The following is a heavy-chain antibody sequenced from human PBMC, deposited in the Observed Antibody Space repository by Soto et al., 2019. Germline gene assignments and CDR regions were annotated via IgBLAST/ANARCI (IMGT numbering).Heavy chain of an antibody. CDR1: GGTFSSYA. CDR2: IIPIFGTA. D-gene: IGHD2-15*01. V-gene: IGHV1-69*01. CDR3: ARDRLGYCSGGSCYRGSAFDI. J-gene: IGHJ3*02. Sequence: QVQLVQSGAEVKKPGSSVKVSCKASGGTFSSYAISWVRQAPGQGLEWMGGIIPIFGTANYAQKFQGRVTITADESTSTAYMELSSLRSEDTAVYYCARDRLGYCSGGSCYRGSAFDIWGQGTMVTVSS.